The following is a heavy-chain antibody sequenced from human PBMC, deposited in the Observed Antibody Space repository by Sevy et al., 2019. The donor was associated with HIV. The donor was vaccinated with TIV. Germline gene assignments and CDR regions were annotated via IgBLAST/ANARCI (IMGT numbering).Heavy chain of an antibody. J-gene: IGHJ4*02. V-gene: IGHV1-18*01. Sequence: ASVKVSCKVSGYTFTTYRITWVRQAPGQGLESMGWISPHNGDTYHAQKFQGRVTLITDTSTSTAYMELRSLRSDDTAVYYCARAYCSGGRCYSLANWGQGTLVTVSS. D-gene: IGHD2-15*01. CDR1: GYTFTTYR. CDR2: ISPHNGDT. CDR3: ARAYCSGGRCYSLAN.